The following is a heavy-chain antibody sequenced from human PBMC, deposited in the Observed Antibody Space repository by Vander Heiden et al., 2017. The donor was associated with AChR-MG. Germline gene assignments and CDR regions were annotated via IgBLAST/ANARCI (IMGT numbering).Heavy chain of an antibody. D-gene: IGHD6-6*01. CDR3: TKVTPRRSSSSEGPSDF. CDR1: GFPFSRFG. Sequence: QVQLVESGGGVVQPGRSLRLSCAAPGFPFSRFGMHWVRQAPGKGLEWVAVISYDGGDKYYADSVQGRFTISRDNSKNTLYLQMNSLRAEDTAVYYCTKVTPRRSSSSEGPSDFWGQGTLLTVSS. J-gene: IGHJ4*02. V-gene: IGHV3-30*18. CDR2: ISYDGGDK.